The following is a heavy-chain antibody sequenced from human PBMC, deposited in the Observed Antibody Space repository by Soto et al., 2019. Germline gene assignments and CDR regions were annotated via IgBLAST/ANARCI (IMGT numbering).Heavy chain of an antibody. V-gene: IGHV4-38-2*01. CDR3: VRDGTKTLRDWFDP. CDR2: MYHSGST. J-gene: IGHJ5*02. D-gene: IGHD1-1*01. CDR1: RHSITSGYY. Sequence: SETLSLTCAVSRHSITSGYYWGWIRQPPGKGLEWIGTMYHSGSTYYNPSLKSRVTISVDTSKNQFSLKLSSVTAADTAVYYCVRDGTKTLRDWFDPWGQGMSVTVSS.